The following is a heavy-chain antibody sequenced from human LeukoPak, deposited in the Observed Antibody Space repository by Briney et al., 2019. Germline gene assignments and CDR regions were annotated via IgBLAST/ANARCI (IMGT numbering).Heavy chain of an antibody. D-gene: IGHD3-22*01. CDR1: GFTFSHYN. J-gene: IGHJ3*02. Sequence: GGSLRLSCAASGFTFSHYNINWVRQAPGKGLEWFSYISSSSSTIFYADSVKGRFTISRDNAKNSLYLQMNSLRAEDTAVYYCARSSYYYDSSGIDAFDIWGQGTMVTVSS. V-gene: IGHV3-48*04. CDR3: ARSSYYYDSSGIDAFDI. CDR2: ISSSSSTI.